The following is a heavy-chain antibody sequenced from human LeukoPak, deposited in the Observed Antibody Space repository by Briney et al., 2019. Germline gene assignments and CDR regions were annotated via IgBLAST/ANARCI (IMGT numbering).Heavy chain of an antibody. V-gene: IGHV3-30*02. CDR3: AKDTRGASNWFDP. CDR1: GFTFSSYS. Sequence: GGSLRLSCAASGFTFSSYSMNWVRQAPGKGLEWVAFIRYDGSNKYYADSVKGRFTISRDNSKNTLYLQMNSLRAEDTAVYYCAKDTRGASNWFDPWGQGTLVTVSS. D-gene: IGHD1-26*01. CDR2: IRYDGSNK. J-gene: IGHJ5*02.